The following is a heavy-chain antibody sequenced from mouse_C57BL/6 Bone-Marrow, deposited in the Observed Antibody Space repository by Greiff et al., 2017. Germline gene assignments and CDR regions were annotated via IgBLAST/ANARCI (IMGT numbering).Heavy chain of an antibody. J-gene: IGHJ4*01. V-gene: IGHV1-76*01. CDR1: GYTFTDYY. D-gene: IGHD1-1*02. CDR2: IYPGSGNT. Sequence: QVQLKESGAELVRPGASVKLSCKASGYTFTDYYINWVKQRPGQGLEWIARIYPGSGNTYYNEKFKGKATLTAEKSSSTAYMQLSSLTSEDSAVDFCARRGGPYYAMDYWGQGTSVTVSS. CDR3: ARRGGPYYAMDY.